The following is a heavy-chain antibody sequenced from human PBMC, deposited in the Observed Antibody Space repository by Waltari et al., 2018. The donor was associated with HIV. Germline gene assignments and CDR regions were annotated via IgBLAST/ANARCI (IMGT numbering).Heavy chain of an antibody. CDR1: GVSISSTNW. CDR2: WPQSRDN. V-gene: IGHV4-4*02. Sequence: QVQVQESGPGPVTPSGTLSLTCAVSGVSISSTNWWSWFRQPQGKGTEWIGGWPQSRDNNYNPSLKCRVAISVDKSKTLFSLMLSSVTAADTAVYYCARVAARTSYYFYYMDVWGRGTTVTVSS. CDR3: ARVAARTSYYFYYMDV. J-gene: IGHJ6*03. D-gene: IGHD6-6*01.